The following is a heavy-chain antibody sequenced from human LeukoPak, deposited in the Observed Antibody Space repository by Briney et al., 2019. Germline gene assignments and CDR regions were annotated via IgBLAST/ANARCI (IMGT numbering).Heavy chain of an antibody. CDR1: GFNFPYF. D-gene: IGHD6-13*01. Sequence: PGGSLRLSCAASGFNFPYFMSWIRQAPGKGLEWVSYISGSDNTTYYPDSVKGRFTISRDNAKRSLYLQMNSLRAEDTAVYYCARNVASGAAAIDYWGQGTLVTVSS. J-gene: IGHJ4*02. V-gene: IGHV3-11*04. CDR2: ISGSDNTT. CDR3: ARNVASGAAAIDY.